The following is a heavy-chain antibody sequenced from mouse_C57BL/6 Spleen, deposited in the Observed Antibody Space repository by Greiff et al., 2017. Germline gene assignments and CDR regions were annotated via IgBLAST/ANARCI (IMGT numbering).Heavy chain of an antibody. Sequence: EVKLVESGTVLARPGASVKMSCKTSGFTFTSYWMHWVKQRPGQGLEWIGAIYPGNSDSSYNQTVKGKGKLAAFTSASTANMELSSLTNVSSAVYYCTRGGAYDGYCGFAYWGQGTLVTVSA. CDR2: IYPGNSDS. CDR1: GFTFTSYW. D-gene: IGHD2-3*01. CDR3: TRGGAYDGYCGFAY. V-gene: IGHV1-5*01. J-gene: IGHJ3*01.